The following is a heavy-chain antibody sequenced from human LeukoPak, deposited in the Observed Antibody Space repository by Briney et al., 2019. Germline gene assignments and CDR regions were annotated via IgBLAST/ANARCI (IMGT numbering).Heavy chain of an antibody. D-gene: IGHD6-13*01. CDR1: GYTSTSYA. J-gene: IGHJ4*02. CDR3: ARELMGSSWYQD. V-gene: IGHV1-3*01. Sequence: ASVKVSCKASGYTSTSYAMHWVRQAPGQRLEWMGWINAGNGNTKYSQKFQGRVTITRDTSASTAYMELSSLRSEDTAVYYCARELMGSSWYQDWGQGTLVTVSS. CDR2: INAGNGNT.